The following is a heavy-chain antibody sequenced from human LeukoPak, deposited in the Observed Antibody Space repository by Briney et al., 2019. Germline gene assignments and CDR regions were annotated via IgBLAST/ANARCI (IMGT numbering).Heavy chain of an antibody. CDR1: GYSFSTYW. Sequence: GEALKISCKCSGYSFSTYWIGWVSQMPGKGLEWMGIIYPGDSDTRYSPSFQGQVTISADKSINTAYLQWSSLKASDTVMYYCARHASVGLRFYYYYMDVWAKGTTVTVSS. V-gene: IGHV5-51*01. CDR3: ARHASVGLRFYYYYMDV. J-gene: IGHJ6*03. D-gene: IGHD1-26*01. CDR2: IYPGDSDT.